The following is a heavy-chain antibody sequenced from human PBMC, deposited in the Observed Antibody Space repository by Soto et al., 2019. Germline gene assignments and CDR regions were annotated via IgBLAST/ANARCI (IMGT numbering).Heavy chain of an antibody. J-gene: IGHJ4*02. CDR3: ARLYGDYKNYFDY. CDR1: GFSFSSYW. V-gene: IGHV3-74*01. CDR2: INSDGSST. Sequence: EVQLVESGGGLVQPGGSLRLSCAASGFSFSSYWMHWVRQVPGKGLVWVSRINSDGSSTRYADSVKGRFTISRDNAKNTLHLQMNSLRAEDTAVYYCARLYGDYKNYFDYWGQGTLVTVSS. D-gene: IGHD4-17*01.